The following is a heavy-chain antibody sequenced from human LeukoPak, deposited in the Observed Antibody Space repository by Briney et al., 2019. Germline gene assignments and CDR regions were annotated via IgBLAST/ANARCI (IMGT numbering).Heavy chain of an antibody. CDR2: ISGSGGST. CDR1: GFTFSSYA. J-gene: IGHJ3*02. Sequence: GGSLRLSCAASGFTFSSYARSWVRQAPGKGLEWVSAISGSGGSTYYADSVKGRFTISRDNSKNTLYLQMNSLRAEDTAVYYCANLCGGDCYGAFDIWGQGTMVTVSS. V-gene: IGHV3-23*01. CDR3: ANLCGGDCYGAFDI. D-gene: IGHD2-21*02.